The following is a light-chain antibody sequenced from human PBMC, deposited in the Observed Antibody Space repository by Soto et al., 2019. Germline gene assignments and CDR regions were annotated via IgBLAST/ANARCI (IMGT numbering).Light chain of an antibody. J-gene: IGLJ2*01. Sequence: QSALTQPASVSESPGQSITISCTGTSSDVGSYNLVSWYQQHPGKAPKLMIYEGTKRPAGVSNRFSGSKSGNTASLTISGLQAEDEADYYCCTYPSSSTYVVFGGGTKLTVL. CDR2: EGT. CDR1: SSDVGSYNL. CDR3: CTYPSSSTYVV. V-gene: IGLV2-23*01.